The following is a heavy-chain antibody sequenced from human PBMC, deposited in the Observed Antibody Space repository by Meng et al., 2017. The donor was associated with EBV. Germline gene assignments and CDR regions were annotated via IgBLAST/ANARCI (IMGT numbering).Heavy chain of an antibody. CDR1: GGTFTSDA. D-gene: IGHD3-10*01. V-gene: IGHV1-69*01. CDR3: ASESGRGYTPDY. Sequence: QVQGVQSGAEVKKPGSSGTVSCKTSGGTFTSDAISWVRQAPGQGLEWMGGLIPMSGAPNYAQKFQGRITITADESTSTHYMDLSSLRSEDTAVYYCASESGRGYTPDYWGQGTLVTVSS. CDR2: LIPMSGAP. J-gene: IGHJ4*02.